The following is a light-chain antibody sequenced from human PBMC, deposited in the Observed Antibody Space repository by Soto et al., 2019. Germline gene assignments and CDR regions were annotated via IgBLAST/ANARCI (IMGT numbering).Light chain of an antibody. J-gene: IGKJ1*01. CDR2: GAS. CDR3: QQYGRSWT. V-gene: IGKV3-20*01. CDR1: QSVSSRY. Sequence: EVELKKSPGTLFLYQGVRLSLSCRASQSVSSRYLAWHQQKPGQAPRLLIYGASSRATGIPDRFSGSGSGTDFTLTISSLEPADFAVYYCQQYGRSWTVAQGTKVDIK.